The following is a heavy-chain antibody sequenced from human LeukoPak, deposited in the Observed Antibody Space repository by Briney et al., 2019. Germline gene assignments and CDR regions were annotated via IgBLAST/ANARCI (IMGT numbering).Heavy chain of an antibody. V-gene: IGHV3-30-3*01. Sequence: GRSLRLSCAASGFTFSSYGMHWVRQAPGKGLEWVAVISYDGSNKYYADSVKGRFTISRDNSKDTQYLQMTSLRPEDTAVYYCTRGLGAIRGGWFDPWGQGTLVTVSS. CDR2: ISYDGSNK. D-gene: IGHD1-26*01. CDR3: TRGLGAIRGGWFDP. J-gene: IGHJ5*02. CDR1: GFTFSSYG.